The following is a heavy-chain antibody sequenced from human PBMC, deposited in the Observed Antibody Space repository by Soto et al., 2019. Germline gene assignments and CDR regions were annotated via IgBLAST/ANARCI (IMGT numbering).Heavy chain of an antibody. Sequence: PSETLSLTCTVSGGSISSGGYYWSWIRQHPGKGLEWIGYIYYSGSTYYNPSLKSRVTISVDTSKNQFSLKLSSVTAADTAVYYWARAVVVVSNWFDPWGQGTLVTVSS. CDR1: GGSISSGGYY. CDR2: IYYSGST. D-gene: IGHD2-15*01. V-gene: IGHV4-31*03. CDR3: ARAVVVVSNWFDP. J-gene: IGHJ5*02.